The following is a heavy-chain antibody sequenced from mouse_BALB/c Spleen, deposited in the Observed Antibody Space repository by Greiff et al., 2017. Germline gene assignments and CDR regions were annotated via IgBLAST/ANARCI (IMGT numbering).Heavy chain of an antibody. J-gene: IGHJ3*01. CDR3: ARVADYYGFAY. D-gene: IGHD1-1*01. Sequence: ESGPGLVKPSQSLSLTCSVTGYSITSGYYWNWIRQFPGNKLEWMGYISYDGSNNYNPSLKNRISITRDTSKNQFFLKLNSVTTEDTATYYCARVADYYGFAYWGQGTLVTVSA. CDR1: GYSITSGYY. V-gene: IGHV3-6*02. CDR2: ISYDGSN.